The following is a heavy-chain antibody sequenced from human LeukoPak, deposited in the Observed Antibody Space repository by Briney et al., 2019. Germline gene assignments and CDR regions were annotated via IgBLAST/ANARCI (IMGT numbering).Heavy chain of an antibody. CDR1: GFTFSSYA. CDR2: IRSKTDGGTS. V-gene: IGHV3-15*01. CDR3: ATDPGEWEPI. D-gene: IGHD1-26*01. J-gene: IGHJ3*02. Sequence: PGGSLRLSCAASGFTFSSYAMSWVRQAPGKGLEWVGRIRSKTDGGTSDYAAPVQGRFTISRDDSKNTLYLQMNSLKIEDTAVYYCATDPGEWEPIWGQGTMVTVSS.